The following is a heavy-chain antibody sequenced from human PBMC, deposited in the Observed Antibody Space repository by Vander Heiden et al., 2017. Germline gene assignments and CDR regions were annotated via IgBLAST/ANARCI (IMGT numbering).Heavy chain of an antibody. V-gene: IGHV3-30-3*01. D-gene: IGHD5-18*01. CDR1: GFPFSSYA. CDR3: ARARGYSYGRFDY. CDR2: ISYDGSNK. J-gene: IGHJ4*02. Sequence: QVPLVESCGGVVQPGRSLRLSCAASGFPFSSYAMHWVRQAPGKGLEWVAVISYDGSNKYYADSVKGRFTISRDNSKNTLYLQMNSLRAEDTAVYYCARARGYSYGRFDYWGQGTLVTVSS.